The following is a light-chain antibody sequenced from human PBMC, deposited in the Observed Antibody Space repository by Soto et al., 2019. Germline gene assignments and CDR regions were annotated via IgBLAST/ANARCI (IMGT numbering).Light chain of an antibody. J-gene: IGLJ1*01. CDR2: EVS. CDR3: SSYTSSSTLYV. CDR1: SSDVGCYNY. V-gene: IGLV2-14*01. Sequence: QSVLTQPASVSGSPGQSITISCTGTSSDVGCYNYVSWYQQHPGKAHKLMIYEVSNRPSGAYNPFLGSTSGNTAYLTISGLQAEDEADYYCSSYTSSSTLYVFGTGTKVTVL.